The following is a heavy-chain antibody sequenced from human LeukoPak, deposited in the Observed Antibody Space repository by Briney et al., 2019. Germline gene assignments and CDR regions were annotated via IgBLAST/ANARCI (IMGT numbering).Heavy chain of an antibody. CDR3: ARDISGSCSSTSCYVVRGFDY. J-gene: IGHJ4*02. CDR2: INPNSGGT. V-gene: IGHV1-2*02. D-gene: IGHD2-2*01. CDR1: GYTFTGYH. Sequence: PQASVTVSCKASGYTFTGYHMHWVRQAPGQGLERMGWINPNSGGTNYAQKFQGRVTMTRDTSISTAYMELSRLSSDDTAVYYCARDISGSCSSTSCYVVRGFDYWGQGTLVTVSS.